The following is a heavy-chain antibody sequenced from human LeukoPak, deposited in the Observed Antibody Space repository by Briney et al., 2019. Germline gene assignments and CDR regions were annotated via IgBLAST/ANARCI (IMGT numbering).Heavy chain of an antibody. V-gene: IGHV3-48*03. J-gene: IGHJ4*02. CDR2: ISNSGSTM. CDR1: GFTFSSYG. CDR3: ARNFAS. Sequence: LSGGSLRLSCAASGFTFSSYGMNWVRQAPGKGLEGVSYISNSGSTMYYADSVRGRFTISRDNAKNSLYLQMNSLRAEDTAVYYCARNFASWGQGTLVTVSS.